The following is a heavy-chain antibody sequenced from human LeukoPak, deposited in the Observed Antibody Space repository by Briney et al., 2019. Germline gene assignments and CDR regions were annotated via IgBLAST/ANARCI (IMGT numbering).Heavy chain of an antibody. Sequence: SETLSLTCTVSGGSLSGYFWSWIRQPPGKGLEWIGYIYYSGSTNYNPSLKSRVTISVDTSKNQFSLKLSSVTAADTAVYYCARSITSSWYGDFQHWGQGTLVTVSS. CDR2: IYYSGST. CDR1: GGSLSGYF. CDR3: ARSITSSWYGDFQH. J-gene: IGHJ1*01. D-gene: IGHD6-13*01. V-gene: IGHV4-59*01.